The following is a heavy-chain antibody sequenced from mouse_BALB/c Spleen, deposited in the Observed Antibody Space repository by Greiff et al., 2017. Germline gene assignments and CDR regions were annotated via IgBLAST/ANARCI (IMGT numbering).Heavy chain of an antibody. Sequence: EVQLQQSGTVLARPGASVKMSCKASGYTFTSYWMHWVKQRPGQGLEWIGAIYPGNSDTSYNQKFKGKAKLTAVTSTSTAYMELSSLTNEDSAVYYCTRVGDYRYDGTYWGQGTLVTVSA. CDR2: IYPGNSDT. CDR1: GYTFTSYW. V-gene: IGHV1-5*01. D-gene: IGHD2-14*01. J-gene: IGHJ3*01. CDR3: TRVGDYRYDGTY.